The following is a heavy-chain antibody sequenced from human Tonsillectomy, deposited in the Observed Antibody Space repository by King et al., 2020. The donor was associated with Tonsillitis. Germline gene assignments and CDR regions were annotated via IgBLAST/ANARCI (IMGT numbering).Heavy chain of an antibody. V-gene: IGHV3-48*02. D-gene: IGHD1/OR15-1a*01. Sequence: QLVQSGGGLVQPGGSLRLSCAASGFTFSSYSMNWVRQAPGKGLEWVSYISSSSSTIYYADSVKGRFTISRDNAKNSLYLQMNSLRDEDTAVYYCASTISLEHLPKHTPVAFDIWGQGTMVTVSS. CDR2: ISSSSSTI. J-gene: IGHJ3*02. CDR1: GFTFSSYS. CDR3: ASTISLEHLPKHTPVAFDI.